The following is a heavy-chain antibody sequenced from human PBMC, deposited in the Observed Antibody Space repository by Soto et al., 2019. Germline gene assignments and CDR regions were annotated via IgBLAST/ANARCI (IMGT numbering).Heavy chain of an antibody. CDR1: GFTFSSYA. CDR3: AKDGDYDILTGYYRRYYYGMDV. CDR2: ISGSGGST. D-gene: IGHD3-9*01. J-gene: IGHJ6*02. V-gene: IGHV3-23*01. Sequence: GGSLRLSCAASGFTFSSYAMGWVRQAPGKGLEWVSAISGSGGSTYYADSVKGRFTISRDNSKNTLYLQMNSLRAEDTAVYYCAKDGDYDILTGYYRRYYYGMDVWGQGTTVTVSS.